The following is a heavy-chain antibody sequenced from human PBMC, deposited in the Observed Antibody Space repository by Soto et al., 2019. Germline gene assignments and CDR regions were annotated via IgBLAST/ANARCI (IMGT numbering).Heavy chain of an antibody. Sequence: EVQLVESGGGLTQPGRSLRLSCAASGFTFDDYAMHWVRQTPGKGLEWVAGVNWSGDSVGYADSVKGRFTISRDNAKNSLFLQVNRLRSEDTAIYYCAKETQANLGTGGFDFWGQGTLVTVSS. D-gene: IGHD7-27*01. CDR3: AKETQANLGTGGFDF. CDR2: VNWSGDSV. V-gene: IGHV3-9*01. J-gene: IGHJ4*02. CDR1: GFTFDDYA.